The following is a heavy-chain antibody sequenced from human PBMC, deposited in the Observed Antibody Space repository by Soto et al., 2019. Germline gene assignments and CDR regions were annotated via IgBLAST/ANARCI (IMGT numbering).Heavy chain of an antibody. D-gene: IGHD6-19*01. V-gene: IGHV1-18*01. CDR2: ISAYNGNT. CDR3: ARVGRIAVAGFHFDY. Sequence: ASVKVSCKASGYTFTSYGISWLRLAPGQGLEWMGWISAYNGNTNYAQKLQGRVTMTTDTSTSTAYMELRSLRSDDTAVYYCARVGRIAVAGFHFDYWGQGTLVTVSS. CDR1: GYTFTSYG. J-gene: IGHJ4*02.